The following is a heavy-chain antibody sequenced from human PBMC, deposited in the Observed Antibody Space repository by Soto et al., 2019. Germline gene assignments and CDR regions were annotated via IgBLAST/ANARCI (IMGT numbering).Heavy chain of an antibody. CDR1: GGSVSTDGCY. CDR3: AITRGPYAFASDH. J-gene: IGHJ4*02. CDR2: IYYTGGT. V-gene: IGHV4-31*03. D-gene: IGHD2-2*01. Sequence: SWETLSLTCSVSGGSVSTDGCYWSWIRQHPGKGLEWSGYIYYTGGTIYNPSLKSRITISVDTAKNQFSLKLTSVTAADTAVSYCAITRGPYAFASDHCRPGTLLTVYS.